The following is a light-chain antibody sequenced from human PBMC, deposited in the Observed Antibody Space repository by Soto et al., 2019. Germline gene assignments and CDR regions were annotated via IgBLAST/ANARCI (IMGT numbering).Light chain of an antibody. CDR1: SSDFGAYKY. CDR3: TSYVGSDIWV. CDR2: EVS. V-gene: IGLV2-8*01. Sequence: QSALTQPPSASGSPGQSVTISCTGTSSDFGAYKYVSWYQQYPGKAPKLMIYEVSKRPSGVPDRFSGSKSGNTASLTVSGLQAEDEADYYCTSYVGSDIWVFGGGTKL. J-gene: IGLJ3*02.